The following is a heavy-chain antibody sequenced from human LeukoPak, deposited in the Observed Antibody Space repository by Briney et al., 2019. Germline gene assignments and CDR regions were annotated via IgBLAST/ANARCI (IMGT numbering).Heavy chain of an antibody. CDR3: ASHAVTRAEYFQH. CDR1: GFTFSSYA. J-gene: IGHJ1*01. D-gene: IGHD3-16*01. Sequence: GGSLRLSCAASGFTFSSYAMHWVRRAPGKGLEYVSAISSNGGSTYYANSVKGRFTISRDNSKNTLYLQMGSLRAEDMAVYYCASHAVTRAEYFQHWGQGTLVTVSS. CDR2: ISSNGGST. V-gene: IGHV3-64*01.